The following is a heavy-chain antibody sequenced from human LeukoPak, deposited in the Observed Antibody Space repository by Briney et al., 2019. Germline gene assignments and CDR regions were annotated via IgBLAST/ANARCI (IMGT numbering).Heavy chain of an antibody. Sequence: GGSLRLSCAASGFIFSSYAMNWVRQAPGKGLEWVSAISGSGGSTYYADSVKGRFTISRDNSKNTLYLQMNSLRAEDTAVYYCAKVPWFGELNPPRVYWGQGTLVTVSS. CDR3: AKVPWFGELNPPRVY. CDR2: ISGSGGST. V-gene: IGHV3-23*01. J-gene: IGHJ4*02. CDR1: GFIFSSYA. D-gene: IGHD3-10*01.